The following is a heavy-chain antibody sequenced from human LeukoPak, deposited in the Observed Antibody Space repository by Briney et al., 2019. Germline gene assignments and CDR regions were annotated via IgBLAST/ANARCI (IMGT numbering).Heavy chain of an antibody. V-gene: IGHV4-34*01. Sequence: SETLSLTCAVYGGSFSGYYWSWIRQPPGKGLEWIGEINHSGSTNYDPSLKSRVTISVDTSKNQFSLKLSSVTAADTAMYYCAKSNGYGLIDYWGQGTLVTVSS. CDR1: GGSFSGYY. J-gene: IGHJ4*02. CDR3: AKSNGYGLIDY. D-gene: IGHD5-12*01. CDR2: INHSGST.